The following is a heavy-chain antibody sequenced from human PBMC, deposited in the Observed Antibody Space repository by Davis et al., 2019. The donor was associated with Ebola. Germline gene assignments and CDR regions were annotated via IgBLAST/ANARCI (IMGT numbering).Heavy chain of an antibody. CDR1: GFTLSDHY. D-gene: IGHD3-16*02. J-gene: IGHJ6*02. Sequence: PGGSLRLSCAASGFTLSDHYMDWVRQAPGKGLEWVGRTRNKANSYTTEYAASVKGRFTISRDDSKNSLYLQMNSLKTEDTAVYYCARDPVRALYYYYYGMDVWGQGTMVTVSS. V-gene: IGHV3-72*01. CDR3: ARDPVRALYYYYYGMDV. CDR2: TRNKANSYTT.